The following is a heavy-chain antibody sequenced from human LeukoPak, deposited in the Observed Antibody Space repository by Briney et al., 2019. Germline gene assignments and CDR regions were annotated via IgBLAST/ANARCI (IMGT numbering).Heavy chain of an antibody. J-gene: IGHJ4*02. Sequence: PGGSLKLSCTASGFTFSGSAMHWVRQASGKGLEWVGRIRSKAKSYATAYAESVKGRFTISRDDSKNTAYLQMSSLETEDTAVYYCTSRRPVETDYYFDYWGQGTLVTVSS. CDR2: IRSKAKSYAT. V-gene: IGHV3-73*01. CDR1: GFTFSGSA. CDR3: TSRRPVETDYYFDY. D-gene: IGHD5-18*01.